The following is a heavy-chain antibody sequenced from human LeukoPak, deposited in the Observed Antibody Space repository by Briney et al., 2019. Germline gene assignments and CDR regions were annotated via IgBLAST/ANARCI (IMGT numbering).Heavy chain of an antibody. CDR3: ARRVGDSGYDYPSSYYYYYMDV. D-gene: IGHD5-12*01. Sequence: PSETLSLTCTVSGGSISSYYWSWIRQPPGKGLEWIGYIYTSGSINYNPSLKSRVTISVDTSKNQFSLKLSSVTAADTAVYYCARRVGDSGYDYPSSYYYYYMDVWGKGTTVTVSS. CDR1: GGSISSYY. V-gene: IGHV4-4*09. CDR2: IYTSGSI. J-gene: IGHJ6*03.